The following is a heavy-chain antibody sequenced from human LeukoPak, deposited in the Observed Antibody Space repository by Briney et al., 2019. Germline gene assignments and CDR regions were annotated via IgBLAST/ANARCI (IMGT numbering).Heavy chain of an antibody. V-gene: IGHV1-8*01. CDR3: ARAIKYYYDSSGYYAYYFDY. J-gene: IGHJ4*02. CDR2: MNPNSANT. CDR1: GYTFTSYD. D-gene: IGHD3-22*01. Sequence: GASVKVSCKASGYTFTSYDINWVRQDTGQGLEWMGWMNPNSANTGYAQKFQGRVTMTRNTSVSTAYMELSSLRSEDTAVYYCARAIKYYYDSSGYYAYYFDYWGQGTLVTVSS.